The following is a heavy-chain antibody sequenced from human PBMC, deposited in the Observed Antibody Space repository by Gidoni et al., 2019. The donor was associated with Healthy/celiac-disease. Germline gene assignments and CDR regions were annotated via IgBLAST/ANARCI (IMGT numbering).Heavy chain of an antibody. CDR3: ARSSSTSPNYFDY. V-gene: IGHV4-59*01. Sequence: QVQLQESGPGLVKPSETLSLTCTVSGGSISSYYWSWIRQPPGKGLEWIGYIYYSGSTNYNPSLKSRVTISVDTSKNQFSLKLSSVTAADTAVYYCARSSSTSPNYFDYWGQGTLVTVSS. J-gene: IGHJ4*02. CDR2: IYYSGST. D-gene: IGHD2-2*01. CDR1: GGSISSYY.